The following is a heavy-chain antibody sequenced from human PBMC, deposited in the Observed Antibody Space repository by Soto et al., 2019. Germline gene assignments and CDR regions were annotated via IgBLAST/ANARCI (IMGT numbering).Heavy chain of an antibody. CDR1: GFTFSSDG. J-gene: IGHJ6*02. CDR2: ISYDGSNK. CDR3: AKDTLWRSSSWYGPYYYYGMDV. Sequence: GGALRLSCAASGFTFSSDGMHWVREAPGKGLEWVGLISYDGSNKYYADSVKGRFTISRDNSKNTLEVQMNSLRAEDTAVFYCAKDTLWRSSSWYGPYYYYGMDVWGQGTTVTVSS. D-gene: IGHD6-13*01. V-gene: IGHV3-30*18.